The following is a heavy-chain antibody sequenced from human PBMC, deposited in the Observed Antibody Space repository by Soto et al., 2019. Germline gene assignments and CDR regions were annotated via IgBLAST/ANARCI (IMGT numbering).Heavy chain of an antibody. CDR1: GFSLNTRGVG. J-gene: IGHJ4*02. Sequence: QITLKESGPTLVKPTQTPTLTCAFSGFSLNTRGVGVGWIRQPPGKALEWLALIYWDNDKRYSPSLKSRLTITKDTPKNHVVLMMTDMDPVDTATYYCAHNNYYGSGSVYWGQGTLITVSS. V-gene: IGHV2-5*02. CDR3: AHNNYYGSGSVY. D-gene: IGHD3-10*01. CDR2: IYWDNDK.